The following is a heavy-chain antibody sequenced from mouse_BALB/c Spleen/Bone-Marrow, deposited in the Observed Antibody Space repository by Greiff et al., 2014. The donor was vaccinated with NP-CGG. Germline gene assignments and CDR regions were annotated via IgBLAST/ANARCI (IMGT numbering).Heavy chain of an antibody. CDR1: GFNFKDSY. CDR3: AIYYYGSSEFAY. CDR2: IDPANGYT. V-gene: IGHV14-3*02. J-gene: IGHJ3*01. D-gene: IGHD1-1*01. Sequence: VQLQESGAEPVKPGASVKLSCTASGFNFKDSYMHWVKQRPEQGLEWIGRIDPANGYTKYDPKFQGKATITADTSSNTAYLQLSSLTSENTAVYDCAIYYYGSSEFAYWGQGTLVTVSA.